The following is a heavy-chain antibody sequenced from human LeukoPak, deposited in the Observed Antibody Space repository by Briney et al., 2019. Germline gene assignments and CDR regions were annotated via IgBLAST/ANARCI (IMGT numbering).Heavy chain of an antibody. V-gene: IGHV1-24*01. CDR2: FDPEDGET. Sequence: ASVKVSCKVSGYTLTELSMHWVRQAPGKGLEWMGGFDPEDGETIYAQKFQGRVTMTEDTSTDTAYMELSSLRSEDTAVYYCATALYSGYDGNNWFDPWGQGTLVTVSS. D-gene: IGHD5-12*01. CDR1: GYTLTELS. J-gene: IGHJ5*02. CDR3: ATALYSGYDGNNWFDP.